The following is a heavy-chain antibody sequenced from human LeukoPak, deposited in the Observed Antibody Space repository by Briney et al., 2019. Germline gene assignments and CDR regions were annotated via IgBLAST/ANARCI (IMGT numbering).Heavy chain of an antibody. Sequence: SETLSLTCTVSGGSISTYYWSWIRQPPRKGLEWIAYIYYSGSTNYNPSLKSRVTISVDTSKNQFSLKLSSVTAADTAVYYCASPSISGSYYYWGQGTLVTVSS. D-gene: IGHD1-26*01. CDR1: GGSISTYY. V-gene: IGHV4-59*12. CDR3: ASPSISGSYYY. J-gene: IGHJ4*02. CDR2: IYYSGST.